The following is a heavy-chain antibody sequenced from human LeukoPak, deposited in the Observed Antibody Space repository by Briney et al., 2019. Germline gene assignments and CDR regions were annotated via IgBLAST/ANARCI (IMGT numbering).Heavy chain of an antibody. CDR2: ITDSGNTI. V-gene: IGHV3-11*01. Sequence: PGGSLRLSCAASGFTFSDYNMNWVRQAPGKGLEWVSYITDSGNTIHYADSVKGRFTISRDNAKNSLYLQMNSLRAEDTAVYYCARSIGLTGGGVDVWGQGTTVTVSS. J-gene: IGHJ6*02. CDR1: GFTFSDYN. CDR3: ARSIGLTGGGVDV. D-gene: IGHD3-9*01.